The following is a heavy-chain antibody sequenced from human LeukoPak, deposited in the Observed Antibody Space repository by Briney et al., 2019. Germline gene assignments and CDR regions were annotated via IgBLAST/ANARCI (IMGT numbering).Heavy chain of an antibody. CDR3: AQLRDEY. V-gene: IGHV3-7*02. J-gene: IGHJ4*02. CDR2: IRKDGSEK. Sequence: PGGSLRLSCAASGFTFSSYWMNWVRQAPRKGLEWVANIRKDGSEKYYVDSVKGRFTISRDNAKNSLYLQMNSLRAEDTAVYYCAQLRDEYWGQGALVTVSS. D-gene: IGHD1-1*01. CDR1: GFTFSSYW.